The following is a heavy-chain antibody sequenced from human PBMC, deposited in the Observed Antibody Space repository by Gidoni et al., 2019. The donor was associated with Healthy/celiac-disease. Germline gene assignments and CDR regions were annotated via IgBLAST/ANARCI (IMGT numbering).Heavy chain of an antibody. CDR3: ARETYYYDSSGYYYDY. CDR2: IFSNDEK. D-gene: IGHD3-22*01. J-gene: IGHJ4*02. Sequence: QVTLKESGPVLVKPTETLTLTCTVSGFSLSNARMGVSWIRQPPGKALEWLAHIFSNDEKSYSTSLKSRLTISKDTSKSQVVLTMTNMDTVDTATYYCARETYYYDSSGYYYDYWGQGTLVTVSS. CDR1: GFSLSNARMG. V-gene: IGHV2-26*01.